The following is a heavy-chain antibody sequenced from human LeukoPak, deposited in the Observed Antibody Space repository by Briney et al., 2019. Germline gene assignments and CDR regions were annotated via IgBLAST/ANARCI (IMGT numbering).Heavy chain of an antibody. CDR2: MNPNRGNT. CDR3: ARGGGSSFPGDY. CDR1: GYTFTSYD. J-gene: IGHJ4*02. V-gene: IGHV1-8*01. Sequence: ASVKVSCKASGYTFTSYDINWVRQATGQGLEWMGWMNPNRGNTGYAQKFQGRITMTRNTSITTAYMELSSLISEDTAVYYCARGGGSSFPGDYWGQGTLVTVSS. D-gene: IGHD6-13*01.